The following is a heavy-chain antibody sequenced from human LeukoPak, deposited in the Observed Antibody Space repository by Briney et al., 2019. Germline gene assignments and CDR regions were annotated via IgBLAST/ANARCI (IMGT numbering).Heavy chain of an antibody. D-gene: IGHD3-10*01. CDR3: ARGGSGSSY. CDR1: GGSISSGDYY. Sequence: PSQTLSLTCTVSGGSISSGDYYYWSWIRQPPGQGLEWIGNIYHSGSPYYNPSLKSRVTISVDTSKNQFSLKLTPVTAADTAVYYCARGGSGSSYWGQGTLVTVSS. CDR2: IYHSGSP. V-gene: IGHV4-30-4*01. J-gene: IGHJ4*02.